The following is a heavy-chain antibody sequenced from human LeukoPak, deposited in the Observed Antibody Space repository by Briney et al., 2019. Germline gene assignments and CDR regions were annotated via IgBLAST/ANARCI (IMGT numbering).Heavy chain of an antibody. D-gene: IGHD3-9*01. CDR1: GGSISSSTYY. Sequence: PSETLSLTCTVSGGSISSSTYYWGWIRQPPGKGLEWIGSVYYTGSTYYNPSLKSRITILLDTSKNQISQKLSSVTAADTAVYYCSRGSYDILTGYSTLGEYWGQGTLVTVSS. J-gene: IGHJ4*02. V-gene: IGHV4-39*01. CDR3: SRGSYDILTGYSTLGEY. CDR2: VYYTGST.